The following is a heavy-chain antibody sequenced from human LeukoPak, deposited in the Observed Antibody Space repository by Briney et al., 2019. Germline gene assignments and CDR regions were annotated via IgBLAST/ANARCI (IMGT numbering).Heavy chain of an antibody. Sequence: ASVKVSCKASGYTFTNYDINWVRQATGQGLEWMGWMNPNSGNTGYAQKFQGRVTMTRNTSISTAYMELSSLRSEDTAVYYCARAIAAAGKYYFDSWGQGTLVTVYS. CDR1: GYTFTNYD. CDR2: MNPNSGNT. D-gene: IGHD6-13*01. CDR3: ARAIAAAGKYYFDS. V-gene: IGHV1-8*01. J-gene: IGHJ4*02.